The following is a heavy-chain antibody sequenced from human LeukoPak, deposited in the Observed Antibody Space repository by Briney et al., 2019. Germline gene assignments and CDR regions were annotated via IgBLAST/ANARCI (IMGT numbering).Heavy chain of an antibody. CDR1: GYTFTGYY. D-gene: IGHD3-10*01. V-gene: IGHV1-2*06. Sequence: ASVKVSCXASGYTFTGYYMHWVRQAPGQGLEWMGRINPNSGGTNYAQKFQGRVTMTRDTSISTAYMELSRLRSDDTAVYYCARNYYGSGSYYYYYMDVWGKGTTVTVSS. J-gene: IGHJ6*03. CDR2: INPNSGGT. CDR3: ARNYYGSGSYYYYYMDV.